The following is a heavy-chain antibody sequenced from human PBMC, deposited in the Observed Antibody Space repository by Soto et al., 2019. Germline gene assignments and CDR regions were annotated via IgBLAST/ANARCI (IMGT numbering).Heavy chain of an antibody. V-gene: IGHV3-23*01. CDR3: TRTLFIAARGVEPFDY. J-gene: IGHJ4*02. CDR1: GFTFSDYA. Sequence: GGSLRLSCAASGFTFSDYAMTWVRQAPGKGLEWVSHTSGNGGSTYYADSVKGRFTISRDNSRDTMHLQMNSLRAEDTALYYCTRTLFIAARGVEPFDYWGQGALVTVSS. CDR2: TSGNGGST. D-gene: IGHD6-6*01.